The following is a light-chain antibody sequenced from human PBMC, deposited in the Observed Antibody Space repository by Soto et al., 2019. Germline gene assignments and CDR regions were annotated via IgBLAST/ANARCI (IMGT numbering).Light chain of an antibody. Sequence: QLVLTQPPSVSGSPGQSVTISCTGTSSDVGSYNRVSWYQQPPGTAPKLMIYEVSNRPSGVPDRFSGSKSGNTASLTISGLQAEDEADYYCSSYTTSSTLVFGGGTKLTVL. CDR1: SSDVGSYNR. CDR2: EVS. J-gene: IGLJ2*01. CDR3: SSYTTSSTLV. V-gene: IGLV2-18*02.